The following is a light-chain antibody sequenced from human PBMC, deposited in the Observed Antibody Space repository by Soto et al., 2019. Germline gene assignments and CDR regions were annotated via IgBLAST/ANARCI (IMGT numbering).Light chain of an antibody. CDR1: SSDVGTYNL. Sequence: QSALTQPASMSGSPGESITISCTGTSSDVGTYNLVTWYQQHPGRVPKLILYEGNKRPSGVSSRFSASKSGNTASLTISGLQAEDEADYFCCLYAPSRTLLFGGGTKVTVL. CDR2: EGN. J-gene: IGLJ2*01. CDR3: CLYAPSRTLL. V-gene: IGLV2-23*01.